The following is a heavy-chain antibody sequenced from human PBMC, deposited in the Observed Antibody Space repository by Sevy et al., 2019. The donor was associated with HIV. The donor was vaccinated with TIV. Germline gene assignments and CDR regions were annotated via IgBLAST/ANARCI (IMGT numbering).Heavy chain of an antibody. CDR2: ISYDGSNK. D-gene: IGHD4-17*01. J-gene: IGHJ3*02. Sequence: GGSLRLSCAASGFTFSSYAMHWVRQAPGKGLEWVAVISYDGSNKYYADSVKGRFTISRDNSKNTLYLQMNSLRAEDTAVYYCARDSYGEAFDIWGQGTMVTVSS. V-gene: IGHV3-30-3*01. CDR1: GFTFSSYA. CDR3: ARDSYGEAFDI.